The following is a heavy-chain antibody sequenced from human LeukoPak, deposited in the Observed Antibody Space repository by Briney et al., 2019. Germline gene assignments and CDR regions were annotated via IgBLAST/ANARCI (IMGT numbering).Heavy chain of an antibody. D-gene: IGHD2-2*01. CDR1: GFPFSIYG. J-gene: IGHJ4*02. CDR2: ISPGGGPT. V-gene: IGHV3-23*01. CDR3: ARGTYDYDDY. Sequence: GGSLRLSCAGSGFPFSIYGMNWVRQAPGKGLEWVSGISPGGGPTYYADSVKGRFTISRDDSKNTLYLQMNSLRAEDTAVYYCARGTYDYDDYWGQGTLVTVSS.